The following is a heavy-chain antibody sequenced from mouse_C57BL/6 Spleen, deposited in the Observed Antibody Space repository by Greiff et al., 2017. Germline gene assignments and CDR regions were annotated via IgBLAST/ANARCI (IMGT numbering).Heavy chain of an antibody. CDR3: ARKSYLYAMDY. J-gene: IGHJ4*01. V-gene: IGHV1-52*01. CDR2: IDPSDSET. D-gene: IGHD2-12*01. Sequence: QVQLQQPGAELVRPGSSVKLSCKASGYTFTSYWMHWVKQRPIQGLEWIGNIDPSDSETHYNQKFENKATLTVDKSSSTAYMQLSSLTSEDSAVYYCARKSYLYAMDYWGQGTSVTVSS. CDR1: GYTFTSYW.